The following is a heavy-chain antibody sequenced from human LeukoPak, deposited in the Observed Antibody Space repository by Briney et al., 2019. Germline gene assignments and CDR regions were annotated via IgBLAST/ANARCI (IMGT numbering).Heavy chain of an antibody. CDR2: INHSGST. CDR3: ARGLFFGGSYYGAFDI. J-gene: IGHJ3*02. CDR1: GFTFSNAW. V-gene: IGHV4-34*01. D-gene: IGHD1-26*01. Sequence: GSLRLSCAASGFTFSNAWMSWIRQSPGEGLEWIGEINHSGSTKHNPSLKSRVIISVDTSKNQFSLKLTSVTAADTAKYYCARGLFFGGSYYGAFDIWSQGTMVTVSS.